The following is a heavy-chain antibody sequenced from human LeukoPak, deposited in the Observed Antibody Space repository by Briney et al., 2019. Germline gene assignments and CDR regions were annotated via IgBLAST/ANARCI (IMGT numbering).Heavy chain of an antibody. CDR3: AKVQEPGDYWANYFDY. D-gene: IGHD4-17*01. Sequence: GGSLRLSCAASGFTFSSYAMTWVRQAPGKRLEWVSVISGSGDSTYYADSVKGRFTISRDNSKNTLYLQMNSLGAEDTATYYCAKVQEPGDYWANYFDYWGQGTLVTVSS. CDR1: GFTFSSYA. CDR2: ISGSGDST. J-gene: IGHJ4*02. V-gene: IGHV3-23*01.